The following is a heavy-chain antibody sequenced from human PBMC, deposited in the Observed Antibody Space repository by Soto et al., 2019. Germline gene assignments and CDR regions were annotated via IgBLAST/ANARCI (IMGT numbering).Heavy chain of an antibody. CDR1: GFTFSSYG. V-gene: IGHV3-33*01. J-gene: IGHJ4*02. D-gene: IGHD3-22*01. Sequence: QVQLVESGGGVVQPGRSLRLSCAASGFTFSSYGMHWVRQAPGKGLEWVAVIWYDGSNKYYGDSVKGRFTISRDNSKNTLYLQMNSLRAEDTAVYYCARTESNGYCFDNWGQGTLVTVSS. CDR3: ARTESNGYCFDN. CDR2: IWYDGSNK.